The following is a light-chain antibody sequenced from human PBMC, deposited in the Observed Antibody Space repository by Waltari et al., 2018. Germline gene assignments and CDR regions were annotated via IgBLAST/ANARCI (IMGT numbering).Light chain of an antibody. V-gene: IGKV3-15*01. CDR3: QQYNNWPPDT. CDR1: QTVSSN. CDR2: GAS. J-gene: IGKJ2*01. Sequence: EVVMTQSPATLSVSPGERATLSCRASQTVSSNLAWYQQHPGQAPRLLIYGASTRATGIQARFSGSGSGTEFTLTISSLQSGDFAVYYCQQYNNWPPDTFGQGTKLEIK.